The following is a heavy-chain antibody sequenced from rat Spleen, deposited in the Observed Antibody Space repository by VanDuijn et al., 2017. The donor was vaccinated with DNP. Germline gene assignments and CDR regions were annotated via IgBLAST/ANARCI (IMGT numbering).Heavy chain of an antibody. CDR3: TREYRYNYYFDY. D-gene: IGHD1-5*01. CDR1: VITFSDHN. V-gene: IGHV5-7*01. Sequence: EVQLVESGGGFVQPGRSLKLACAVAVITFSDHNIAWVRQAPKKSPEWVAIIIYDGSYTYYRDSMKRRFTISRDNAKSTLYLQMNSLRSEETATHYCTREYRYNYYFDYWGQGVMVTVSS. J-gene: IGHJ2*01. CDR2: IIYDGSYT.